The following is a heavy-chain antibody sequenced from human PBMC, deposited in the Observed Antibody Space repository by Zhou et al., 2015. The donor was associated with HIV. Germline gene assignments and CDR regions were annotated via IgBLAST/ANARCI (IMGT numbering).Heavy chain of an antibody. J-gene: IGHJ5*02. CDR2: IIPIFGTA. V-gene: IGHV1-69*01. D-gene: IGHD2-2*02. CDR1: GGTFSSYA. CDR3: ARDGKYCSSTSCYTNWFDP. Sequence: QVQLVQSGAEVKKPGSSVKVSCKASGGTFSSYAISWVRQAPGQGLEWMGGIIPIFGTANYAQKFQGRVTITADESTSTAYMELSSLRSEDTAVYYCARDGKYCSSTSCYTNWFDPWGQGTLVTVSP.